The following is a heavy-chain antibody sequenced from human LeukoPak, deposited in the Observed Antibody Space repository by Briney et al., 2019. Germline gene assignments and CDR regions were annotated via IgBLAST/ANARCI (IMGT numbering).Heavy chain of an antibody. CDR3: AREGSGAVAGHDY. V-gene: IGHV3-48*03. CDR1: GFTFSIYE. D-gene: IGHD6-19*01. J-gene: IGHJ4*02. CDR2: ISSSGTTI. Sequence: GGSLRLSCAASGFTFSIYEMNWVRQAPGKGLEWVSYISSSGTTIYYADSVKGRFTISRDNAKNSPYLQMNSLRAEDTAVYYCAREGSGAVAGHDYWGQGTLVTVSS.